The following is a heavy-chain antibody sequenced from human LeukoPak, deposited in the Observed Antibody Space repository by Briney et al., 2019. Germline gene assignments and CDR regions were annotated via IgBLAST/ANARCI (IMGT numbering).Heavy chain of an antibody. Sequence: ASVKVSCKASGYTFTSYGISWVRQAPGQGLEWMGWINPNSGGTNYAQKFQGRVTMTRDTSISTAYMELSRLRSDDTAVYYCARVGCSGGSCYDLGYDYWGQGTLVTVSS. CDR3: ARVGCSGGSCYDLGYDY. J-gene: IGHJ4*02. D-gene: IGHD2-15*01. CDR1: GYTFTSYG. V-gene: IGHV1-2*02. CDR2: INPNSGGT.